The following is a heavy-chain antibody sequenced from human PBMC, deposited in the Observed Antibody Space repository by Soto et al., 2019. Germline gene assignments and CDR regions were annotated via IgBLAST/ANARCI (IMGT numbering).Heavy chain of an antibody. CDR3: ARHQYFYDSRGYYYARGPKDAFDI. CDR2: IYPGDSDT. CDR1: GYSFTSYW. J-gene: IGHJ3*02. V-gene: IGHV5-51*01. D-gene: IGHD3-22*01. Sequence: GESLKISCKGSGYSFTSYWIDWVRQMPGKGLEWMGIIYPGDSDTRYSPSFQGQVTISADKSISTAYLQWSSLKASDTAMYYCARHQYFYDSRGYYYARGPKDAFDIWGQGTMVTVAS.